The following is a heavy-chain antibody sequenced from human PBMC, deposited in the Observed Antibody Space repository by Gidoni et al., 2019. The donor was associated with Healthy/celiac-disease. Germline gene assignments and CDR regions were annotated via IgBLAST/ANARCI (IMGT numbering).Heavy chain of an antibody. CDR2: IIPIFGTA. Sequence: QVQLVQSGAEVKKPGSAVTVSCKAAGGTFSSYAISWVRQAPGQGLEWMAGIIPIFGTANSAQKFQGRVTITADKSTSTAYMELSSLRSEDTAVYYCASLPVVVVAARDYYFDYWGQGTLVTVSS. D-gene: IGHD2-15*01. V-gene: IGHV1-69*06. J-gene: IGHJ4*02. CDR1: GGTFSSYA. CDR3: ASLPVVVVAARDYYFDY.